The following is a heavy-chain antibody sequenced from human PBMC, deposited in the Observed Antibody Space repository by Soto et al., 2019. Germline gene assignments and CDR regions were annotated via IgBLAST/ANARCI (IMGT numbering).Heavy chain of an antibody. D-gene: IGHD6-13*01. CDR2: INPSGGST. Sequence: GASVKVSCKASGYTFTSYYMHWVRQAPGQGLEWMGIINPSGGSTSYAQKFQGRVTMTRDTSTSTVYMELSSLRSEDTAVYYCAREDVAAAGPNYGMDVWGQGTTVTVSS. CDR1: GYTFTSYY. V-gene: IGHV1-46*01. CDR3: AREDVAAAGPNYGMDV. J-gene: IGHJ6*02.